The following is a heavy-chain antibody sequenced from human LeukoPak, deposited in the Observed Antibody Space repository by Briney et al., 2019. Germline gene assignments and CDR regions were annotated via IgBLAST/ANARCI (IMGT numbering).Heavy chain of an antibody. Sequence: GGSLRLPCAATGFTSVNYAMSWVRQAPGKGLEWVSAISGSGGSTYYADSVQGRFTISRDNSKSTLCLQMNSLRAEDTAVYYCARANPLMAPGAFDVWGLGTVVAVSS. CDR1: GFTSVNYA. J-gene: IGHJ3*01. CDR2: ISGSGGST. V-gene: IGHV3-23*01. D-gene: IGHD2-8*01. CDR3: ARANPLMAPGAFDV.